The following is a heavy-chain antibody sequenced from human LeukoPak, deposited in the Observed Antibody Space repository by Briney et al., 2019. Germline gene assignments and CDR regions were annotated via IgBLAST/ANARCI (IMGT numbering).Heavy chain of an antibody. Sequence: GGSLRLSCAASGFTFSSYGMHWVRQAPGKGLEWGAVIWYDGSNKYYADSVKGRFTISRDNSKNTLYLQMNSLRAEDTAVYYCAKDPRYSYGYGPIDYWGQGTLVTVSS. CDR3: AKDPRYSYGYGPIDY. CDR1: GFTFSSYG. D-gene: IGHD5-18*01. CDR2: IWYDGSNK. J-gene: IGHJ4*02. V-gene: IGHV3-33*06.